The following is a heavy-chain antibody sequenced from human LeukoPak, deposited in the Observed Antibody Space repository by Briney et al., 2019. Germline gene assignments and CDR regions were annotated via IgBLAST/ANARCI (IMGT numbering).Heavy chain of an antibody. D-gene: IGHD1-26*01. CDR1: GFTFTNHA. CDR2: ISGSGSVT. V-gene: IGHV3-23*01. Sequence: GGSLRLSCAASGFTFTNHAMSWVRQAPGKGLEWVCFISGSGSVTHYADSVRGRFTISRDNFKNTLSLLLSNLRADDTAVYYCATEWFTGTSLHYMYWGRGALVTVSS. J-gene: IGHJ4*02. CDR3: ATEWFTGTSLHYMY.